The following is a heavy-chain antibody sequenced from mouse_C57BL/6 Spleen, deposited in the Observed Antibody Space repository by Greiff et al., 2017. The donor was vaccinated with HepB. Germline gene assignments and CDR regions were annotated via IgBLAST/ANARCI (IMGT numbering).Heavy chain of an antibody. V-gene: IGHV1-55*01. CDR1: GYTFTSYW. CDR3: AKGGSSLSY. Sequence: VQLQQSGAELVKPGASVKMSCKASGYTFTSYWITWVKQRPGQGLEWIGDIYPGSGSTNYNEKFKSKATLTVDTSSSTAYMQLSSLTSEDTAVYYCAKGGSSLSYWGQGTTLTVSS. J-gene: IGHJ2*01. CDR2: IYPGSGST. D-gene: IGHD1-1*01.